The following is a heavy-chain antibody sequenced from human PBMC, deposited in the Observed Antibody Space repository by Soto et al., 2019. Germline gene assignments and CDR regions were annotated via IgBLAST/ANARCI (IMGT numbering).Heavy chain of an antibody. CDR3: ARSDDSTSYPLDL. CDR1: GYTFTNYY. J-gene: IGHJ5*02. D-gene: IGHD4-4*01. CDR2: MNPRSGGT. V-gene: IGHV1-2*02. Sequence: ASVKVSCKASGYTFTNYYMHWVRQAPGQGLEWMGWMNPRSGGTKYAQAFQDRVTMTRDASISTAYMEVNSLRHGDTAVYFWARSDDSTSYPLDLWGPATLVTVSS.